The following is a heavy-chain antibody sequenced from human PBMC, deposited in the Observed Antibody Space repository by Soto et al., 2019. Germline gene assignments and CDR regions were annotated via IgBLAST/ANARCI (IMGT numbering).Heavy chain of an antibody. D-gene: IGHD3-16*01. V-gene: IGHV1-69*12. J-gene: IGHJ6*02. CDR3: ASKGFAEGGYYYCGMDV. Sequence: QVQLVQSGAEVKKPGSSVKVSCKASGGTFSSYAISWVRQAPGQGLEWMGGIIPIFGTANYAQKFQGRVTITADESTSTAYMELSSLRSEDTAVYYCASKGFAEGGYYYCGMDVWGQGTTVTVSS. CDR1: GGTFSSYA. CDR2: IIPIFGTA.